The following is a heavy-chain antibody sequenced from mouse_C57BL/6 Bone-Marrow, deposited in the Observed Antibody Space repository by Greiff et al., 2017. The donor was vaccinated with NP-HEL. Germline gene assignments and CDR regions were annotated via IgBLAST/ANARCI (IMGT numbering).Heavy chain of an antibody. CDR3: ARHYYYGSLFDY. J-gene: IGHJ2*01. CDR2: ISGGGGNT. V-gene: IGHV5-9*01. D-gene: IGHD1-1*01. CDR1: GFTFSSYT. Sequence: EVMLVESGGGLVKPGGSLKLSCAASGFTFSSYTMSWVRQTPEKRLEWVATISGGGGNTYYPDSVKGRFTIYRDNAKNTLYLQMSSLRSEDTALYYCARHYYYGSLFDYWGQGTTLTVSS.